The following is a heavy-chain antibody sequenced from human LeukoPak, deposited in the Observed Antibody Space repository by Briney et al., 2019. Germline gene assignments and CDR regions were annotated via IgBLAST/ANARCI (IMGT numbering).Heavy chain of an antibody. CDR2: ITHDGGST. V-gene: IGHV3-43*01. CDR1: GFTFDDYT. Sequence: GGSLRLSCAASGFTFDDYTMHWVRQAPEKGLDWVSLITHDGGSTFYADSVKGRFTISRDNRKKSLYLQMNSLRTEDTALYYCATERQKYFDYWGQGTLVTVSS. CDR3: ATERQKYFDY. J-gene: IGHJ4*02.